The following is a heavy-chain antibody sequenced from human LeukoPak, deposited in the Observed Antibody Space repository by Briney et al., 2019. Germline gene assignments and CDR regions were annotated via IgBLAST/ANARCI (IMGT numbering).Heavy chain of an antibody. V-gene: IGHV1-18*01. D-gene: IGHD5-18*01. CDR3: ARGRGYSYGYADY. J-gene: IGHJ4*02. CDR1: GYTFTSYG. CDR2: ISAYNGNT. Sequence: ASVKVSCKASGYTFTSYGISWVRQAPGQGLEWMGWISAYNGNTNYAQKFQGRVTMTRNISIRTAYMELSTLRSDDTAVYYCARGRGYSYGYADYWGQGTLVTVSS.